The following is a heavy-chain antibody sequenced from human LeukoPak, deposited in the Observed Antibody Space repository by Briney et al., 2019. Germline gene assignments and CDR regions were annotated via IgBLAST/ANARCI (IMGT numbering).Heavy chain of an antibody. Sequence: SQTLSLTCTVSGGSIGSGDYYWSWIRQPPGKGLEWIGYIYYSGSTYYNPSLKSRVTISVDTSKNQFSLKLSSVTAADTAVYYCVRDRVLENAFDIWGQGTMVTVSS. J-gene: IGHJ3*02. D-gene: IGHD5-24*01. CDR1: GGSIGSGDYY. CDR3: VRDRVLENAFDI. CDR2: IYYSGST. V-gene: IGHV4-30-4*01.